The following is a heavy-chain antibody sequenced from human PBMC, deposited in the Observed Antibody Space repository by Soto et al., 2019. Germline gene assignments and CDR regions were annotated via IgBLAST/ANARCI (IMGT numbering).Heavy chain of an antibody. CDR2: IIPIFGTA. CDR3: ARDKEVATAIRRRNWFDP. J-gene: IGHJ5*02. CDR1: GGTFSSYA. D-gene: IGHD2-21*02. V-gene: IGHV1-69*12. Sequence: QVQLVQSGAEVKKPGSSVKVSCKASGGTFSSYAISWVRQAPGQGLEWMGGIIPIFGTANYAQKFQGRVTITADESTSTAYMELSSQRSEDTAVYYCARDKEVATAIRRRNWFDPWGQGTPVTVSS.